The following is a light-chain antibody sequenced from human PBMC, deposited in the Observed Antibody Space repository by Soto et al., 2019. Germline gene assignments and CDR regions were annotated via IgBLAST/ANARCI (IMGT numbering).Light chain of an antibody. CDR3: HQANKWHR. CDR2: GAS. J-gene: IGKJ1*01. Sequence: DIVMTLSPVSLSLSQGEGATISCRASQSVSSYLAWYHQKPGQAPKLLIYGASTWPTGIPARFSGSGSGTEFTLTISSLQPEDIRAYYCHQANKWHRFGHRTRLDIK. V-gene: IGKV3-15*01. CDR1: QSVSSY.